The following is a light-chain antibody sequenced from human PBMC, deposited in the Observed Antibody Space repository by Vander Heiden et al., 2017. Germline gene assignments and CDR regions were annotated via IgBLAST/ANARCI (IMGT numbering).Light chain of an antibody. CDR2: DAS. Sequence: ELVLTQSPATLSLSPGERATLSCRASQSVNSYLAWYQHKPGQAPRLLIYDASNRATGIPPRFSGSRSGTDFTLTISSLEPEDFAVYYCQQGSNWPRTFGGGTKVEIK. CDR1: QSVNSY. CDR3: QQGSNWPRT. J-gene: IGKJ4*01. V-gene: IGKV3-11*01.